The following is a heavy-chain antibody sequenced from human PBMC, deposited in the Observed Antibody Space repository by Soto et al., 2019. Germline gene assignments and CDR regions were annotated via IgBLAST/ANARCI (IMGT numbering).Heavy chain of an antibody. D-gene: IGHD3-3*01. CDR2: IRSKAYGGTT. CDR1: GFTFGDYA. CDR3: TRDGTLRFLEWLPPRA. V-gene: IGHV3-49*03. Sequence: GGSLRLSCTASGFTFGDYAMSWFRQAPGKGLEWVGFIRSKAYGGTTEYAASVKGRFTISRDDSKSIAYLQMNSLKTEDTAVYYCTRDGTLRFLEWLPPRAWGQGTLVTVSS. J-gene: IGHJ5*02.